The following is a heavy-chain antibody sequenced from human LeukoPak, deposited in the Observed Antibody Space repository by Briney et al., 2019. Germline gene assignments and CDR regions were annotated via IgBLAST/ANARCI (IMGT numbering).Heavy chain of an antibody. CDR2: IRYDGSNK. D-gene: IGHD2-2*01. Sequence: GGSLRLSCAASGFTSSSYGMHWVRQAPGKGLEWVAFIRYDGSNKYYADSVKGRFTISRDNSKNTLYLQMNSLRAEDTAVYYCAKDRVPAAMTWFDPWGQGTLVTVSS. J-gene: IGHJ5*02. CDR3: AKDRVPAAMTWFDP. CDR1: GFTSSSYG. V-gene: IGHV3-30*02.